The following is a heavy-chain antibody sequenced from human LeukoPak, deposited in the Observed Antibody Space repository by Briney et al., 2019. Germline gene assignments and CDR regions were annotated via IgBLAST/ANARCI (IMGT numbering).Heavy chain of an antibody. CDR3: ARHLSGVTGHTYGRGIDY. CDR2: IKQDGSEK. D-gene: IGHD5-18*01. CDR1: GFTFSSYW. V-gene: IGHV3-7*01. Sequence: GGSLRLSCAASGFTFSSYWMSWVRQAPGKGLEWVANIKQDGSEKYYVDSVKGRFTISRDNAKNSLYLQMNSLRAEDTAVYYCARHLSGVTGHTYGRGIDYWGQGTLVTVSS. J-gene: IGHJ4*02.